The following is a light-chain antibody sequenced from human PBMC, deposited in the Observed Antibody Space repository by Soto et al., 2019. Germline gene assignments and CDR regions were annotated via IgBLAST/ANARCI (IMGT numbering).Light chain of an antibody. CDR3: CSFAGGATFV. CDR1: TNDIGGYNL. Sequence: QSALTQPASVSGSPGQSISISCIGTTNDIGGYNLVSWYQQHPGKAPKLMIYEGNKRPSGVSDRFSGSKSGNTASLTISPLQAEDEADYSCCSFAGGATFVFGGGTKLTVL. CDR2: EGN. V-gene: IGLV2-23*03. J-gene: IGLJ2*01.